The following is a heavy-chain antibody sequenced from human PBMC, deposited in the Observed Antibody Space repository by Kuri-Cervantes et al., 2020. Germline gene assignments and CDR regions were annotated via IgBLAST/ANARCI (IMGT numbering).Heavy chain of an antibody. Sequence: GGSLRLSCAASGFAFNTYGMSWVRQAPGKGLEWVSYINPTGDTTHYADSVKGRFTISRDNAKNSLYLQRNSLGAEDTALYYCTKGSTMVQGMVGDYFDYWGQGTLVTVSS. V-gene: IGHV3-20*04. CDR1: GFAFNTYG. CDR2: INPTGDTT. CDR3: TKGSTMVQGMVGDYFDY. J-gene: IGHJ4*02. D-gene: IGHD3-10*01.